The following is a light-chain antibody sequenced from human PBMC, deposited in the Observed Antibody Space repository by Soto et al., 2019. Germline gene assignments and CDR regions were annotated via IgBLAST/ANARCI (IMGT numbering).Light chain of an antibody. CDR3: QQTYSTWT. J-gene: IGKJ5*01. CDR2: TTS. CDR1: QSMIRY. V-gene: IGKV1-39*01. Sequence: DIQMNQSPSAVSASMGDRVTITCRASQSMIRYLNWYQQKPGKAPKLLIYTTSSLQSGVPSRFSGSGSGTDFTLTISSLHPEDFATYYCQQTYSTWTFGQGRLLEIK.